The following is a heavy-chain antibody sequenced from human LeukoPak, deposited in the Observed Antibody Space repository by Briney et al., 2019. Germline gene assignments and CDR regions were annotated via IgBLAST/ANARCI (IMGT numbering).Heavy chain of an antibody. J-gene: IGHJ6*02. Sequence: SETLSLPCAVYGGSFSGYYWSWIRQPPGKGLEWIGEINHSGSTNYNPSLKSRVTISVDTSKNQFSLKLSSVTAADTAVYYCAREVVRYYYDSSGHTSYYYYYGMDVWGQGTTVTVSS. CDR1: GGSFSGYY. CDR3: AREVVRYYYDSSGHTSYYYYYGMDV. CDR2: INHSGST. D-gene: IGHD3-22*01. V-gene: IGHV4-34*01.